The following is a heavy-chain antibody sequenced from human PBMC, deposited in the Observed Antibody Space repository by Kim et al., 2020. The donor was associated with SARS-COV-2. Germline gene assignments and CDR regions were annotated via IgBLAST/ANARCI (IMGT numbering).Heavy chain of an antibody. CDR2: INPNSGAA. CDR1: GYTFNAYF. CDR3: AREDSSPDSAYYYYYYGLDV. D-gene: IGHD3-22*01. J-gene: IGHJ6*02. V-gene: IGHV1-2*06. Sequence: ASVKVSCKASGYTFNAYFIHWVRQAPGQGLEWMGRINPNSGAADYAHKFQGRVTMTRDTSISTTYMEMSGLRSDDTAIYYCAREDSSPDSAYYYYYYGLDVWGQGTTVTVSS.